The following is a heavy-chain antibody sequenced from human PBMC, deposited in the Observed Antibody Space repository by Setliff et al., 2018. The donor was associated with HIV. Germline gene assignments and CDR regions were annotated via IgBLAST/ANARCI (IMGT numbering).Heavy chain of an antibody. D-gene: IGHD6-19*01. V-gene: IGHV4-34*01. Sequence: LTCAVYGGSLSDHYWSWIRQPPGKGLEWIGEINHSGSTNYNPSLRSRVSISVDTSKNQFSLRLSSVTAADTAVYYCARDPSSSGWSEGLYYFDSWGRGTLVTVSS. CDR2: INHSGST. CDR3: ARDPSSSGWSEGLYYFDS. J-gene: IGHJ4*02. CDR1: GGSLSDHY.